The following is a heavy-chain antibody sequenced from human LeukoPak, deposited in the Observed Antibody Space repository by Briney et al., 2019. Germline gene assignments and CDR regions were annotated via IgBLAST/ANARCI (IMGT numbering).Heavy chain of an antibody. J-gene: IGHJ5*02. CDR3: ARDSGTTGEVKFDP. CDR1: GGSINSY. V-gene: IGHV4-4*07. CDR2: ISGSGTL. D-gene: IGHD3-10*01. Sequence: SETLSLTCTVSGGSINSYWSWIRQPAGKGLEWIGRISGSGTLTYNPALQSRLSISIDTSKNQFSLKLMSVTAADTAVYYCARDSGTTGEVKFDPWGQGTLVTVSS.